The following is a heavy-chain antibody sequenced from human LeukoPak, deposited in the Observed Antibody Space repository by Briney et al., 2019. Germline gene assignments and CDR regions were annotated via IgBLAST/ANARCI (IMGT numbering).Heavy chain of an antibody. Sequence: GGSLRLSCAASGFTFSDYYMSWIRQAPGKGLEWVSYISSSGSTIYYADSVKGRFTISRDNAKNSLYLQMNSLRAEDTAVYYCAGTTRGYSGYDWGTYGMDVWGQGTTVTVSS. V-gene: IGHV3-11*01. D-gene: IGHD5-12*01. J-gene: IGHJ6*02. CDR3: AGTTRGYSGYDWGTYGMDV. CDR2: ISSSGSTI. CDR1: GFTFSDYY.